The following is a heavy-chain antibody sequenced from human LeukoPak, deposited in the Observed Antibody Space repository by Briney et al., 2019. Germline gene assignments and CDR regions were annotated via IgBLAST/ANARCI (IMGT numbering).Heavy chain of an antibody. Sequence: PSETLSLTCTVSGGSFSSYYWSWLRQPPGKGLEWIGYIYYSGGTNYNPSLKSRVTISVDTSKNQFSLKLSSVTAADTAVYYCARMAYGGSYAFDIWGQGTMVTVSS. V-gene: IGHV4-59*08. CDR1: GGSFSSYY. CDR2: IYYSGGT. CDR3: ARMAYGGSYAFDI. D-gene: IGHD4-23*01. J-gene: IGHJ3*02.